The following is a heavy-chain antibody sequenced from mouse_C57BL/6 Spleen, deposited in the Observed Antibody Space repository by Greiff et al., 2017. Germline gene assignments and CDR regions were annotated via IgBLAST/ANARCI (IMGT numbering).Heavy chain of an antibody. CDR2: IDPENGGT. Sequence: QVHVKQSGAELVRPGASVTLSCKASGYTFTDYEMHWVKQTPVHGLEWIGAIDPENGGTAYNQKFKGKAILTADKSSSTAYMVLRSLTSEDSAVYYCTNLRFAYWGQGTLVTVSA. CDR1: GYTFTDYE. D-gene: IGHD1-1*01. J-gene: IGHJ3*01. CDR3: TNLRFAY. V-gene: IGHV1-15*01.